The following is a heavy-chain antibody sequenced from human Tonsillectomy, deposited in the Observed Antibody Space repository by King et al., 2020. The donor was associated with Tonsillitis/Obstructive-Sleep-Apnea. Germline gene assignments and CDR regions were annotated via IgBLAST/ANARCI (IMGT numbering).Heavy chain of an antibody. CDR1: GFTFGDYA. D-gene: IGHD3-22*01. J-gene: IGHJ4*02. V-gene: IGHV3-49*04. Sequence: VQLVESGGGLVQPGRSLRLSCTASGFTFGDYAMSWVRQAPGKGLEWVGFIRSKAYDGTTEYAASVKGRFTISRDDSKSIAYLQMNSLKTEDTAVYYCTRDGLWYYCDSSGYLDYWGQGTLVTVSS. CDR2: IRSKAYDGTT. CDR3: TRDGLWYYCDSSGYLDY.